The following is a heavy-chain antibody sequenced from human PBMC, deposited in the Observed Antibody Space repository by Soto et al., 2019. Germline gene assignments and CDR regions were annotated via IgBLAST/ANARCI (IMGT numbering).Heavy chain of an antibody. J-gene: IGHJ6*02. V-gene: IGHV3-30*04. D-gene: IGHD2-2*01. CDR2: ISYDGSNK. CDR3: ARVDDLWGYQLEVPNYYYGMDV. CDR1: GFTFSSYA. Sequence: GGSLRLSCAASGFTFSSYAMHWVRQAPGKGLEWVAVISYDGSNKYYADSVKGRFTISRDNSKNTLYLQMNSLRAEDTAVYYCARVDDLWGYQLEVPNYYYGMDVWGQGTTVTVSS.